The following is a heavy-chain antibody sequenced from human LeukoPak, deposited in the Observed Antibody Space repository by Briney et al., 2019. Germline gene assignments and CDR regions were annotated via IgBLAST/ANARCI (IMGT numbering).Heavy chain of an antibody. CDR3: AKIAYDFWSGYGWFDP. J-gene: IGHJ5*02. Sequence: GGSLRLSCAASGFPFSSSAMTWVRLAPGKGLQWVSSIRGRGRDIYYTDSVKGRFTLSRDNSKNTVFLQMSSLRAEDTAIYYCAKIAYDFWSGYGWFDPWGQGTLVTVSS. V-gene: IGHV3-23*01. D-gene: IGHD3-3*01. CDR2: IRGRGRDI. CDR1: GFPFSSSA.